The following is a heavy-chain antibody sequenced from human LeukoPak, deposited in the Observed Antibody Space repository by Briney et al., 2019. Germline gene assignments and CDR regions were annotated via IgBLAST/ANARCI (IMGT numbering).Heavy chain of an antibody. CDR3: ARDPYSGGYGAYYYYYMDV. CDR2: ITTSSTYM. D-gene: IGHD6-19*01. J-gene: IGHJ6*03. Sequence: GGSLRLSCAGSGFTFSAYNMNWVLRTPGKGLEWVSSITTSSTYMFYADSVRGRFTISRDNAENSLYLQMNSLRDEDTAVYYCARDPYSGGYGAYYYYYMDVRGKGTTVTVSS. V-gene: IGHV3-21*01. CDR1: GFTFSAYN.